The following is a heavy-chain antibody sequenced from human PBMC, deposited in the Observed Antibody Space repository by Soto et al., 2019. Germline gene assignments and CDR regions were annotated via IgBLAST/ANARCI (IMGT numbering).Heavy chain of an antibody. CDR3: ARVPNRVVVAAKPWNNWFDP. J-gene: IGHJ5*02. CDR1: GYPFTDYG. V-gene: IGHV1-18*01. Sequence: GASVKVSCKSSGYPFTDYGMTWVRQAPGQGLEWMGWISGYNGNTNYAYKFQVRVTMTTDTSTSTAYMELRSLRSDDTAVYYCARVPNRVVVAAKPWNNWFDPWGQGTLVTVSS. CDR2: ISGYNGNT. D-gene: IGHD2-15*01.